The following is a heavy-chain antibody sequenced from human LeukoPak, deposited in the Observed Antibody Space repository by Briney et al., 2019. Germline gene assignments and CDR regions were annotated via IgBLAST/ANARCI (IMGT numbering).Heavy chain of an antibody. CDR2: IYPRDGST. V-gene: IGHV1-46*01. J-gene: IGHJ4*02. Sequence: ASVKVSCKASGYTFTSNSIHCVRQAPGQGLEWMGVIYPRDGSTSYAQKFQGRVTVTRDTSTSTVHMELSGLRSEDTAVYYCARDQEGFDYWGQGTLVTVSS. CDR1: GYTFTSNS. CDR3: ARDQEGFDY.